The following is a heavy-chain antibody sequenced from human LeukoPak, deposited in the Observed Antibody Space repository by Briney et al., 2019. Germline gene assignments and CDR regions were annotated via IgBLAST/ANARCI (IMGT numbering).Heavy chain of an antibody. CDR1: GFTFSSYW. J-gene: IGHJ4*02. CDR2: INSDGSST. CDR3: ARDVVVPAAPKGHLASTPDY. Sequence: GGSLRLSCAASGFTFSSYWMHWVRQAPGKGLVWVSRINSDGSSTSYADSVKGRFTISRDNAKNTLYLQMNSLRAEDTAVYYCARDVVVPAAPKGHLASTPDYWGQGTLVTVSS. V-gene: IGHV3-74*01. D-gene: IGHD2-2*01.